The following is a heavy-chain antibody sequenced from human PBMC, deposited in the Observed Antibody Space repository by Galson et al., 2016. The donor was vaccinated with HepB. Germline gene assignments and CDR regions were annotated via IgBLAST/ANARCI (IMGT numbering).Heavy chain of an antibody. D-gene: IGHD3-16*01. V-gene: IGHV3-23*01. CDR1: GITFRKYG. CDR2: ISGDDDT. J-gene: IGHJ6*04. Sequence: SLRLSCAASGITFRKYGMSWVRQAPGKGLEWVSGISGDDDTYYADSVKGRFTISRDKSKTTVYLQMNSLRVEDTAVYYCARDGNGGGVWGRGTTVTVSS. CDR3: ARDGNGGGV.